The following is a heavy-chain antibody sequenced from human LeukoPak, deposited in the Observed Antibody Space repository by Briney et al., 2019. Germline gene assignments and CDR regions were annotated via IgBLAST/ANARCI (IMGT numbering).Heavy chain of an antibody. CDR1: GYTFTSYV. Sequence: ASVKVSCKASGYTFTSYVINWVRQATGQGLEWMGWMNPNSGKTGYAQKFQGRVTMTWDTSISTAYMELSSLRSEDTAIYYCARELRRDDCWGQGTLVTVSS. V-gene: IGHV1-8*01. CDR3: ARELRRDDC. J-gene: IGHJ4*02. CDR2: MNPNSGKT. D-gene: IGHD2-21*01.